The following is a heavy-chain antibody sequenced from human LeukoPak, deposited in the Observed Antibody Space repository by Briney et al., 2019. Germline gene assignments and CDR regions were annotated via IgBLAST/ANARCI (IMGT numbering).Heavy chain of an antibody. CDR2: IQYDGNKR. CDR3: ANTMYSSAWSPFDY. Sequence: GGSLRLSCAASTFTFSSYGMHWVRQAPGKGLEWVAFIQYDGNKRYYADSVKGRFTISRDNSKNTLYLQMNSLRPEDTALYYCANTMYSSAWSPFDYWGRGTMVTVSS. D-gene: IGHD6-19*01. J-gene: IGHJ4*02. CDR1: TFTFSSYG. V-gene: IGHV3-30*02.